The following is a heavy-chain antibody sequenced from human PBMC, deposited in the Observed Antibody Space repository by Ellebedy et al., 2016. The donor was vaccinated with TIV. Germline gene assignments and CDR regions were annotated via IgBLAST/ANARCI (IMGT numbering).Heavy chain of an antibody. V-gene: IGHV3-73*01. CDR3: TRPHYYGSGIYYFDY. J-gene: IGHJ4*02. CDR1: GFTFSGSA. CDR2: IRSKANSYAT. D-gene: IGHD3-10*01. Sequence: GESLKISCAASGFTFSGSAMHWVRQASGKGLEWVGRIRSKANSYATAYAASVKGRFTISRDDSKNTAYLQMNSLKTEDTAVYYCTRPHYYGSGIYYFDYWGQGTLVTVSS.